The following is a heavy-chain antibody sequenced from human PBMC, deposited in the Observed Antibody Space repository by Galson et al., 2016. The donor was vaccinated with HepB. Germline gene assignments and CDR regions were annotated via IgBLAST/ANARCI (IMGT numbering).Heavy chain of an antibody. V-gene: IGHV3-7*03. CDR1: GFTFSNHC. CDR3: ARGAGAGY. CDR2: IKQDGGEK. D-gene: IGHD3-10*01. Sequence: SLRLSCAASGFTFSNHCMTWVRQAPGKGLEWVANIKQDGGEKYYVDSVKGRFTISRDNAKNSLYLQMSNLRAEDTAVYYCARGAGAGYWGQGTLVTVSS. J-gene: IGHJ4*02.